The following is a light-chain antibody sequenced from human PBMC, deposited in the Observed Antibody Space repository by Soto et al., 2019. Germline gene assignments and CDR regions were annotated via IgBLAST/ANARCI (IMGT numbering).Light chain of an antibody. CDR2: GNN. J-gene: IGLJ2*01. CDR1: GSSIGTNT. V-gene: IGLV1-44*01. Sequence: QSVLTQPPSASGTPGQRVTISCSGSGSSIGTNTVNWYRQLPGTAPKPLIYGNNQRPSGVPDRFSGSKSGTSASLAISGLQSEDEAEYYCAAWDGSLNNVLFGGGTKVTVL. CDR3: AAWDGSLNNVL.